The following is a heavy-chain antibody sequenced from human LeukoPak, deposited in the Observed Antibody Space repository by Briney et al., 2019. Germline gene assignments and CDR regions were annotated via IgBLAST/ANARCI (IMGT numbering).Heavy chain of an antibody. D-gene: IGHD3-10*01. V-gene: IGHV3-23*01. CDR3: AKSYYGLGSYYKPPFDY. J-gene: IGHJ4*02. CDR2: NSGSGGST. Sequence: PGGSLRLSCAASGFTFSSYAMSWVRQAPGKGLEWVSANSGSGGSTYYADSVKGRFTISRDNSKNTLYLQMNSLRAEDTAVYYCAKSYYGLGSYYKPPFDYWGQGTLVTVSS. CDR1: GFTFSSYA.